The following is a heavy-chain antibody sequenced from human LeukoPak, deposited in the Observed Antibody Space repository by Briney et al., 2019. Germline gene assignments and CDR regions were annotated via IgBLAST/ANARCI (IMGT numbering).Heavy chain of an antibody. CDR1: GGSFSGYY. CDR2: IIHSGST. J-gene: IGHJ5*02. CDR3: ARQFYYDSSGHNWFNP. Sequence: SETLSLTCAVYGGSFSGYYWSWIRQPPGKGLEWIGEIIHSGSTNYNPSLKSRVTVSVDTSKSQFSLKLSSVTAADTAVYYCARQFYYDSSGHNWFNPWGQGTLVTVSS. D-gene: IGHD3-22*01. V-gene: IGHV4-34*12.